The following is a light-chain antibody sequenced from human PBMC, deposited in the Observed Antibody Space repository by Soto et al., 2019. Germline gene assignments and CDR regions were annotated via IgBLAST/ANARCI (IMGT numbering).Light chain of an antibody. V-gene: IGLV2-14*01. J-gene: IGLJ2*01. CDR1: SSDVGGYNY. CDR3: SSYTSSSTLEV. Sequence: SALTKPASVSGSPGQSITISCTGTSSDVGGYNYVSWYQQHPGKAPKLMIYDVSNRPSGVSNRFSGSKSGNTASLTISGLQAEDEADYDCSSYTSSSTLEVFGGGTKVTVL. CDR2: DVS.